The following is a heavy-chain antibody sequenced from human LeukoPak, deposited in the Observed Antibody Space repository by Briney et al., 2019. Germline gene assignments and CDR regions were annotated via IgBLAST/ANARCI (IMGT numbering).Heavy chain of an antibody. V-gene: IGHV1-24*01. D-gene: IGHD5-18*01. J-gene: IGHJ4*02. Sequence: ASVKVSWKVSGYTLAELSMHWVRQAPGKGLEWMGGFDPEDGETIYAQKFQGRVTMTEDTSTDTAYMELSSLRSEDTAVYYCARDSQEHSSACDYWGQGTLVTVSS. CDR3: ARDSQEHSSACDY. CDR1: GYTLAELS. CDR2: FDPEDGET.